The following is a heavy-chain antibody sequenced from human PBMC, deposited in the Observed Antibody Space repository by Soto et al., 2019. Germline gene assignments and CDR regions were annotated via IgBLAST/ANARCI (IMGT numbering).Heavy chain of an antibody. Sequence: PSPTCAAYGGSFSGYSWSGVRQPPGKGLEWIGEINHSGSTNYNPSLKSRVTISVDTSKNQFSLKLSSVTAADTAVYYCAGSLSFYSSTSFDYWGQGTLVTVSS. CDR2: INHSGST. J-gene: IGHJ4*02. CDR1: GGSFSGYS. V-gene: IGHV4-34*01. CDR3: AGSLSFYSSTSFDY. D-gene: IGHD6-6*01.